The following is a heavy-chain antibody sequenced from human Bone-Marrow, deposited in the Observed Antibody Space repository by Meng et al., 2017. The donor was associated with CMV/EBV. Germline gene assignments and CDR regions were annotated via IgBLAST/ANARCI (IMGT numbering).Heavy chain of an antibody. Sequence: QGQLHQWGPGLLKPSETRSLTCAVYGESFSPYYWTWIRQPPGKGLEWIGEINHSGSTNYNPSLKSRVTISVDTSKNQFSLKLTSVTAADSALYYCARGKYSGGYYPLDYWGQGTLVTVSS. J-gene: IGHJ4*02. CDR1: GESFSPYY. CDR3: ARGKYSGGYYPLDY. V-gene: IGHV4-34*01. CDR2: INHSGST. D-gene: IGHD3-22*01.